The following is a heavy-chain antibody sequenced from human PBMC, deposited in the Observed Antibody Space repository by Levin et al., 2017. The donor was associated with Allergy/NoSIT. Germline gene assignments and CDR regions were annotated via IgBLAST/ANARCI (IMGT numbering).Heavy chain of an antibody. Sequence: LSLTCAASGFTFSSYSMNWVRQAPGKGLEWVSSISSSSSYIYYADSVKGRFTISRDNAKNSLYLQMNSLRAEDTAVYYCARDPLPYYDFWSGYYNNWFDPWGQGTLVTVSS. CDR3: ARDPLPYYDFWSGYYNNWFDP. CDR2: ISSSSSYI. D-gene: IGHD3-3*01. J-gene: IGHJ5*02. V-gene: IGHV3-21*01. CDR1: GFTFSSYS.